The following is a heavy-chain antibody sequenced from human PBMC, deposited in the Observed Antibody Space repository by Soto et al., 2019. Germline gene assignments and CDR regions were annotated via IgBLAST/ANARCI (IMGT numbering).Heavy chain of an antibody. V-gene: IGHV1-69*01. J-gene: IGHJ4*02. Sequence: QVQLVQSGAEVKKPGSSVKVSCKAYGGIFSTYAISWLRQAPGQGLEWMGGIIPIFVTPNYAQRFQGRVTITADESTSTAYMELSRLRSEDTAVYYCARDRDDYGSGNYYNRIDFWGQGTLVTVSS. CDR2: IIPIFVTP. CDR1: GGIFSTYA. CDR3: ARDRDDYGSGNYYNRIDF. D-gene: IGHD3-10*01.